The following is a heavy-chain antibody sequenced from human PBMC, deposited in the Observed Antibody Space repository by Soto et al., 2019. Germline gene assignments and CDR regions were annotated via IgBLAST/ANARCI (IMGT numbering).Heavy chain of an antibody. CDR2: ISSNGGST. D-gene: IGHD2-15*01. J-gene: IGHJ6*02. CDR1: GFTFSSYA. Sequence: GSLRLSCSASGFTFSSYAMHWVRQAPGKGLEYVSAISSNGGSTYYADSVKGRFTISRDNSKNTLYLQMSSLRAEDTAVYYCVRWGYCSGGSCLQYYYYYYGMDVWGQGTTVTVSS. CDR3: VRWGYCSGGSCLQYYYYYYGMDV. V-gene: IGHV3-64D*06.